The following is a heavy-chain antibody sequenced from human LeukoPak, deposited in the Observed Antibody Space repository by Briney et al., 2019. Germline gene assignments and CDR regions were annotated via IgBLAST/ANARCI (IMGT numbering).Heavy chain of an antibody. CDR1: GFTVSSNY. V-gene: IGHV3-23*01. D-gene: IGHD5-12*01. CDR3: AKEAGYSGYDYPDY. CDR2: ISGSGYST. J-gene: IGHJ4*02. Sequence: GGPLRLSCAASGFTVSSNYMSWVREAPGKGLEWVSAISGSGYSTYYADSVKGRFTISRDNRKNTLYLQMNSLRAEDTAVYYCAKEAGYSGYDYPDYWGQGTLVTVSS.